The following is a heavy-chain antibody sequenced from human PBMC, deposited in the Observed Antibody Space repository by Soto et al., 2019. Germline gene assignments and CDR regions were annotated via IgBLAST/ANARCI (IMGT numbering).Heavy chain of an antibody. CDR3: AARGGYYDYVWGSYRFDY. CDR2: IVVGSGNT. D-gene: IGHD3-16*02. CDR1: GFTFTSSA. V-gene: IGHV1-58*01. Sequence: GASVKVSCKASGFTFTSSAVQWVRQARGQRLEWIGWIVVGSGNTNYAQKFQERVTITRDMSTSTAYMELSSLRSEDTAVYYCAARGGYYDYVWGSYRFDYWGQGTLVTVSS. J-gene: IGHJ4*02.